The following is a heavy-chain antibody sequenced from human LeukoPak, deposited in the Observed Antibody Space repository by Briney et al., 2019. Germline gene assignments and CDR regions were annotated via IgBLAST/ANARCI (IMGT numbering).Heavy chain of an antibody. J-gene: IGHJ4*02. CDR1: GGSFSGYY. CDR3: ASYSSGWYYFDY. CDR2: INHSGST. V-gene: IGHV4-34*01. D-gene: IGHD6-19*01. Sequence: PSETLSLTCAVYGGSFSGYYWSCTRHPPGKGLEWIGEINHSGSTNYNPSLKSRVTISVDTSKNQFSLKLSSVTAADTAVYYCASYSSGWYYFDYWGQGTLVTVSS.